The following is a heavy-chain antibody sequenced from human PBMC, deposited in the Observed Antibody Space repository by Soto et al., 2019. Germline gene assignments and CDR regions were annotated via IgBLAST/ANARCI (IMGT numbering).Heavy chain of an antibody. CDR1: GFTFRSYT. J-gene: IGHJ4*02. V-gene: IGHV3-23*01. D-gene: IGHD3-22*01. Sequence: GGSLRLSCVASGFTFRSYTMNWVRQAPGKGLEWVSAIRGFSPYTYYADSVKGRFTISRDNSKNTLYLQMNSLRAEDTAVYYCAKRDSSGYRSPLNFDYWGQGTLVTVSS. CDR2: IRGFSPYT. CDR3: AKRDSSGYRSPLNFDY.